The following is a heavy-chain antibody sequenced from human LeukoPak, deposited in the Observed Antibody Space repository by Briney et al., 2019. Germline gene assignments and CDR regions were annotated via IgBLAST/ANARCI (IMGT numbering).Heavy chain of an antibody. Sequence: SETLSLTCTVSGGSISSYYWSWIRQPAGKGLEWIGLIYTSGSTNYNPSLKSRITMSVDTSKSQFSLKLSSVTAADTAVYYCVRENSRDGYNYYFDSWGQGTLVIVSS. J-gene: IGHJ4*02. CDR2: IYTSGST. D-gene: IGHD5-24*01. CDR3: VRENSRDGYNYYFDS. V-gene: IGHV4-4*07. CDR1: GGSISSYY.